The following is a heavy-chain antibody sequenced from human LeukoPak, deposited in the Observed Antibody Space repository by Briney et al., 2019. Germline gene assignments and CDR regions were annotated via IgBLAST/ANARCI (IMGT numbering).Heavy chain of an antibody. Sequence: GGSLRLSCATSGFTVSNNYMTWVRQAPGKGLEWVSFIYFGGSTYYTDSVKGRFTISRDNSKNSLYLQMNSLRAEDTAVYFCARDHSEPGVFFDSWGQGTPVTVSS. J-gene: IGHJ4*02. D-gene: IGHD1-14*01. CDR1: GFTVSNNY. CDR2: IYFGGST. V-gene: IGHV3-53*01. CDR3: ARDHSEPGVFFDS.